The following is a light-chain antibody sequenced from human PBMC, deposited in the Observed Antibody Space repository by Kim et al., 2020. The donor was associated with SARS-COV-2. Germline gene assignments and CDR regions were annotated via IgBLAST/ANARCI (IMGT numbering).Light chain of an antibody. CDR1: QSVLYSSNNKNY. Sequence: ERATINCKSSQSVLYSSNNKNYLAWYQQKPGQPPKLLIYWASTRESGVPDRFSGSGSGTDFTLTISSLQAEDVAVYYCQQYYSLPTFGQGTKLEIK. J-gene: IGKJ2*01. V-gene: IGKV4-1*01. CDR2: WAS. CDR3: QQYYSLPT.